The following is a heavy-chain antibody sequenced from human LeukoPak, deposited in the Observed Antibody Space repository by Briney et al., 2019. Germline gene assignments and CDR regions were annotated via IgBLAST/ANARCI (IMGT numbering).Heavy chain of an antibody. CDR3: AKGVTGYFQH. D-gene: IGHD1-14*01. CDR1: GFTFKTYG. J-gene: IGHJ1*01. Sequence: GGSLRLSCVASGFTFKTYGMSWVRQAPGKGLEWVSTISGSDGSTYYADSVKGRFTISRDNSKSTLYLQMNSLRAEDTAVYYCAKGVTGYFQHWGQGTLVTVSS. V-gene: IGHV3-23*01. CDR2: ISGSDGST.